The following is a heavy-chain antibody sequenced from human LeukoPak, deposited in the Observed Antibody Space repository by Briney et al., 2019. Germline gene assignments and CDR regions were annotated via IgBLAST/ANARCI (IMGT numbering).Heavy chain of an antibody. CDR1: GGSFSGYY. V-gene: IGHV4-34*01. D-gene: IGHD2-2*02. J-gene: IGHJ4*02. CDR2: INHSGST. Sequence: SETLSLTCAVYGGSFSGYYWSWIRQPPGKGLEWIGEINHSGSTNYNPSLKSRVTISVDTSKNQFSLKLSSVTAADTAGYYCARVHCSSTSCYRSAYYGSNKERYFDYWGQGTLVTVSS. CDR3: ARVHCSSTSCYRSAYYGSNKERYFDY.